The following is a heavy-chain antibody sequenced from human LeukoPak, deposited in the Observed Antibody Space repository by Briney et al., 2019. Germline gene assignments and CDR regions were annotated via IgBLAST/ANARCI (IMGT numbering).Heavy chain of an antibody. CDR1: GFTFGGNW. CDR3: ATSDDSSGSD. Sequence: PGGSLSLSCEAPGFTFGGNWMSWVRKAPGKGLEWVANINLDGSVKHYVDSAKGRFTISRDNAKNSLYLQMNSLRAEDTALYYCATSDDSSGSDWGQGTLVTVSS. CDR2: INLDGSVK. J-gene: IGHJ4*02. D-gene: IGHD3-22*01. V-gene: IGHV3-7*01.